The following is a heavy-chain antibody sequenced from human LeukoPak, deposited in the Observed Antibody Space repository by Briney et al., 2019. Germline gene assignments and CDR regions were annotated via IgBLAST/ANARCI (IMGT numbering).Heavy chain of an antibody. V-gene: IGHV4-39*07. CDR2: IYHSGST. D-gene: IGHD2-15*01. CDR1: GGSISSSSYY. CDR3: ASEYCSGGSCQIP. J-gene: IGHJ5*02. Sequence: SETLSLTCTVSGGSISSSSYYWGWIRQPPGRGRGWIGSIYHSGSTYYNPSLKSRVTISVDTSKNQFSLKLSSVTAADTAVYYCASEYCSGGSCQIPWGQGTLVTVSS.